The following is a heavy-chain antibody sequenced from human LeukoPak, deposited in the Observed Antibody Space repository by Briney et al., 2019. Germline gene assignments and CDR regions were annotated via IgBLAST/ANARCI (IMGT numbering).Heavy chain of an antibody. CDR1: GYSFTTYW. D-gene: IGHD1-7*01. CDR2: IYPGNSDT. J-gene: IGHJ4*02. CDR3: VCDRGNFDSFDF. Sequence: GESLKISCQGSGYSFTTYWIGWVRQMPGKGLEWMGLIYPGNSDTRYSPSFRGQVTISADKSISTAYLQWSGLKASDTAVYYCVCDRGNFDSFDFWGQGTLVTVSS. V-gene: IGHV5-51*01.